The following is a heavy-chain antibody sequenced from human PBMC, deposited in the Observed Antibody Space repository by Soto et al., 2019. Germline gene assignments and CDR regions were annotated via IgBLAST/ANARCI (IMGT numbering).Heavy chain of an antibody. V-gene: IGHV4-59*01. CDR3: ARTESSSWSFFYYGMDV. D-gene: IGHD6-13*01. CDR1: VGSIGSYY. Sequence: SETLSLTCTVTVGSIGSYYWSWVRQSPGRGLEWIGCVYYSDGTNYNPSLKSRATMSMDKSNNQFSLRLRSVTAADTAVYYCARTESSSWSFFYYGMDVWGQGTTVTVSS. J-gene: IGHJ6*02. CDR2: VYYSDGT.